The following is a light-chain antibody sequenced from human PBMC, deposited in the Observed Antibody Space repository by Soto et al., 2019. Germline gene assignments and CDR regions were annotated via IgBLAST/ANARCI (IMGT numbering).Light chain of an antibody. CDR1: SSNIGAEYD. CDR3: QSYDSSLRGSV. J-gene: IGLJ1*01. CDR2: GNS. V-gene: IGLV1-40*01. Sequence: QLVLTQPPSLSGAPGQRVTISCTGSSSNIGAEYDVHWYQQVPGTAPKLLIFGNSNRPSGVPDRFSGSKSDTSASLAITGLQAEDEADYYCQSYDSSLRGSVFGTGTKLTVL.